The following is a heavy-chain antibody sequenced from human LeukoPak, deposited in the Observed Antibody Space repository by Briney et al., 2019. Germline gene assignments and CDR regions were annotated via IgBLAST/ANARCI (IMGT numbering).Heavy chain of an antibody. CDR2: VNPDDSDT. CDR1: GYSFTTHW. V-gene: IGHV5-51*01. Sequence: GKSLKISCKGSGYSFTTHWIGWVRQMPGKGLEWMGIVNPDDSDTKYSPSFQGQVTISADKSITTAYPQWSSLKASDTAMYYCARLRWPRGGRSSFDYWGQGALVTVSS. CDR3: ARLRWPRGGRSSFDY. J-gene: IGHJ4*02. D-gene: IGHD3-10*01.